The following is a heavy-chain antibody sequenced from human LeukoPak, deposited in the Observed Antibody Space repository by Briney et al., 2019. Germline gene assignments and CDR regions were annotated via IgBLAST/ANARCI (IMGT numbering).Heavy chain of an antibody. CDR2: INPNSGGT. V-gene: IGHV1-2*02. J-gene: IGHJ4*02. D-gene: IGHD3-22*01. CDR1: GYTFTSYG. Sequence: ASVQVSCKASGYTFTSYGISWVRQAPGQGLEWMGWINPNSGGTNYAQKFQGRVTMTRDTSISTAYMELNRLRSDDTAVYYCARAEYYYDSSGLKGLPFDYWGQGTLITVSS. CDR3: ARAEYYYDSSGLKGLPFDY.